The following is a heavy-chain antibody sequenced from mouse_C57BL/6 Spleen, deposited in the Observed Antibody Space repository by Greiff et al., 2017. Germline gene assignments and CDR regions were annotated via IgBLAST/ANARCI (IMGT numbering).Heavy chain of an antibody. V-gene: IGHV7-3*01. D-gene: IGHD4-1*01. CDR2: IRNKANGYTT. Sequence: EVKVVESGGGLVQPGGSLSLSCAASGFTFTDYYMSWVRQPPGKALEWLGFIRNKANGYTTEYSASVKGRFTISRDNSQSILYLQMNALRAEDSATYYCARAGARAMDYWGQGTSVTVSS. CDR3: ARAGARAMDY. J-gene: IGHJ4*01. CDR1: GFTFTDYY.